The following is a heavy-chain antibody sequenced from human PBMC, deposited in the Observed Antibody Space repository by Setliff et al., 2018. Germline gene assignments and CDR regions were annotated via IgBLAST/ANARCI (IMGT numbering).Heavy chain of an antibody. J-gene: IGHJ6*02. CDR2: INPSGGST. CDR1: GYTFTSYY. Sequence: ASVKVSCKASGYTFTSYYMHWVRQAPGQGLEWMGIINPSGGSTSYAQKFQGRVTMTRDTSTSTVYMELSSLRSDDTAVYYCARVSNHYDSSGYAPYYYYGMDVWGQGTTVTVSS. V-gene: IGHV1-46*01. D-gene: IGHD3-22*01. CDR3: ARVSNHYDSSGYAPYYYYGMDV.